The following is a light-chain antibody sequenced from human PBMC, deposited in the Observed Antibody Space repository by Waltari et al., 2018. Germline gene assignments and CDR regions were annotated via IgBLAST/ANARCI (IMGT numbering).Light chain of an antibody. V-gene: IGKV3-20*01. J-gene: IGKJ1*01. Sequence: IRLTQSPATLSLSPGERATPSCRASQSVSSDLAWYQQKPGQAPRLLISGASDRATGIPDRFSGSGSGTEFTLTISSLEPEDFAVYYCQKYRTSPRTFGPGTKVQI. CDR3: QKYRTSPRT. CDR2: GAS. CDR1: QSVSSD.